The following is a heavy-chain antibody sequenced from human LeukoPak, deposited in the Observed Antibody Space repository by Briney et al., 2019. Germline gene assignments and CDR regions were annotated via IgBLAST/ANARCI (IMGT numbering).Heavy chain of an antibody. CDR1: GFSFSSYA. V-gene: IGHV3-23*01. J-gene: IGHJ6*02. CDR3: AKSPDYYGMDV. CDR2: ISGSGGST. Sequence: GGSLRLSCMTSGFSFSSYAMSWVRQAPGKGLEWVSAISGSGGSTYYADSVKGRFTISRDNSKNTLYLQMNSLRAEDTAVYYCAKSPDYYGMDVWGQGTTVTVSS.